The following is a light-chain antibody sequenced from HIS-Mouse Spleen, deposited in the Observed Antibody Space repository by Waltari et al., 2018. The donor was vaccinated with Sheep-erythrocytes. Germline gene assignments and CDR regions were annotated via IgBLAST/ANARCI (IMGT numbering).Light chain of an antibody. J-gene: IGLJ3*02. CDR3: CSYAGSSTPWV. Sequence: QSALTQPASVSGSPGQSITISCTGTSSDVGSYNLVSWYQQPPGTAPKLMIYKGSKRPSGVSTRFSGSKSGNTASLTISGLQAEDEADYYCCSYAGSSTPWVFGGGTKLTVL. CDR2: KGS. V-gene: IGLV2-23*01. CDR1: SSDVGSYNL.